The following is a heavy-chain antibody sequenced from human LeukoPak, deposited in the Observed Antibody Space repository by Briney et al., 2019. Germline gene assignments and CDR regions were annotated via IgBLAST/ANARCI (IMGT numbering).Heavy chain of an antibody. CDR3: ARELREHGVFDI. V-gene: IGHV3-53*01. J-gene: IGHJ3*02. CDR1: GFTVSSNY. CDR2: IYSDGST. Sequence: GGSLRLSCAASGFTVSSNYMSWVRQAPGKGLGWVSEIYSDGSTYYAASVKGRFSISRDNSKNTVYLQMNSLRAEDTAVYYCARELREHGVFDIWGQGTMVTVSS. D-gene: IGHD1-26*01.